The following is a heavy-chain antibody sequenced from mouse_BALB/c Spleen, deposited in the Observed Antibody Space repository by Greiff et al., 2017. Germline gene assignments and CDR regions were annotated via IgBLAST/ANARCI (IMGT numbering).Heavy chain of an antibody. V-gene: IGHV1S29*02. CDR1: GYTFTDYN. CDR3: ARNWDSYFDY. Sequence: GQLQQSGPELVKPGASVKISCKASGYTFTDYNMHWVKQSHGKSLEWIGYIYPYNGGTGYNQKFKSKATLTVDNSSSTAYMELRSLTSEDSAVYYCARNWDSYFDYWGQGTTLTVSS. D-gene: IGHD4-1*01. J-gene: IGHJ2*01. CDR2: IYPYNGGT.